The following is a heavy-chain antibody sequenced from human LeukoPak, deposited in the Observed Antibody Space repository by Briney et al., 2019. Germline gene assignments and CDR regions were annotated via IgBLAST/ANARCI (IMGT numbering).Heavy chain of an antibody. CDR3: ARTRQITMIVA. J-gene: IGHJ5*02. V-gene: IGHV3-23*01. D-gene: IGHD3-22*01. Sequence: GGSLRLSCAASGFTFRRLAMTWVRQAPGKGLEWVSTISASGTYYADSVKGRFTISRDNSKNTLYPQMNSLRAEDTAVYYCARTRQITMIVAWGQGTLVTVSS. CDR2: ISASGT. CDR1: GFTFRRLA.